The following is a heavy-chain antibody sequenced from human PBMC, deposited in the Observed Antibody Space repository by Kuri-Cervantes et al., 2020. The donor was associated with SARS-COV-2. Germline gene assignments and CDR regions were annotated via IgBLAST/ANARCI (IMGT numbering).Heavy chain of an antibody. Sequence: GESLKISCTASGFTFGDYAMSWVRQAPGKGLEWVSAISGSGGSTYYADSVKGRFTISRDNSKNTLYLQMNSLRAEDTAVYYCAKDGKHSSSWYGYYYYYYIDVWGKGTTVTVSS. J-gene: IGHJ6*03. V-gene: IGHV3-23*01. D-gene: IGHD6-13*01. CDR3: AKDGKHSSSWYGYYYYYYIDV. CDR1: GFTFGDYA. CDR2: ISGSGGST.